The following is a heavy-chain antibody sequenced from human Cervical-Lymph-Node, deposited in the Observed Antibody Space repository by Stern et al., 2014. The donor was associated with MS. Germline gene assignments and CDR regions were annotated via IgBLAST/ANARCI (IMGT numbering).Heavy chain of an antibody. Sequence: VQLVESGGGLVQPGGSLRLSCAASGFTFSSYAMHWVRQAPGKGLEYVSVISSNGGSPFYATSVKGRFTISRDNSKNTLYLHMGSLRVEDMAVYYCARGVTYCGGDCYGWYFDLWGRGTLVTVSS. J-gene: IGHJ2*01. V-gene: IGHV3-64*01. D-gene: IGHD2-21*02. CDR1: GFTFSSYA. CDR3: ARGVTYCGGDCYGWYFDL. CDR2: ISSNGGSP.